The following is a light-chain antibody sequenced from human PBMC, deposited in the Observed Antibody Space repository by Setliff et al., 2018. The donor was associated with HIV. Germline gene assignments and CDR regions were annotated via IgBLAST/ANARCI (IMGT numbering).Light chain of an antibody. CDR3: SSYTSSSTYV. CDR1: SSDVGSYNH. CDR2: EVS. J-gene: IGLJ1*01. Sequence: QSVLTQPPSVSGSPGQSVTTSCTGTSSDVGSYNHVSWYQQPPGTVPKLMIYEVSNRPSGVPDRFSGSKSGNTASLTISGLQADDEADYYCSSYTSSSTYVFGTGTKVTVL. V-gene: IGLV2-18*02.